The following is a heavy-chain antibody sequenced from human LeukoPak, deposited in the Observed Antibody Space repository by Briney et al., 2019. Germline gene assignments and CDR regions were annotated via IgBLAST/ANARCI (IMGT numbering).Heavy chain of an antibody. CDR3: ARDYMGSMVRGVIIYFDY. Sequence: GGSLRLPCAASGFTVSSNCMSWVRQAPGKGLEWVSVIYSGGSTYYADSVKGRFTISRDNSKNTLYLQMNSLRAEDTAVYYCARDYMGSMVRGVIIYFDYWGQGTLVIVSS. CDR2: IYSGGST. D-gene: IGHD3-10*01. V-gene: IGHV3-66*01. J-gene: IGHJ4*02. CDR1: GFTVSSNC.